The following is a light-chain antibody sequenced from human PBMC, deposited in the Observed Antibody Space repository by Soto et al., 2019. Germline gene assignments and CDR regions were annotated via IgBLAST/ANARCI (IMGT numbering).Light chain of an antibody. CDR3: CSYTTSSTLV. CDR2: EVI. CDR1: SSDVGAYNH. Sequence: QSVLTQPASVSGSPGQSITISCTGTSSDVGAYNHVSWYQQHPGKAPQLIIYEVINRPSGLSTRFSASKSGNTASLTISGLQAEDEADYYCCSYTTSSTLVFGTGTKVTVL. V-gene: IGLV2-14*01. J-gene: IGLJ1*01.